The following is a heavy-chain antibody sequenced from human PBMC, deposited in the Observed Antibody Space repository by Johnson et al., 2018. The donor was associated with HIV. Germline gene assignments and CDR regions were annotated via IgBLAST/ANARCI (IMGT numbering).Heavy chain of an antibody. J-gene: IGHJ3*02. CDR1: GFTLSSYA. CDR2: ISYDGSNK. D-gene: IGHD1-1*01. Sequence: QMQLVESGGGVVQPGSSLRLSCAASGFTLSSYAMHWVRQAPGKGLEWVAVISYDGSNKYYADSVKGLFTISRDNSKNTLDLQMNSLRAEDTAVYYCARGGFNWNDFLNDAFDIWGQGTMVPVSS. CDR3: ARGGFNWNDFLNDAFDI. V-gene: IGHV3-30*04.